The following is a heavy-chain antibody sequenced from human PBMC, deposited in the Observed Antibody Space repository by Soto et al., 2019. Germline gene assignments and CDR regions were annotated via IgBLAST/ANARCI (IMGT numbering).Heavy chain of an antibody. J-gene: IGHJ4*02. D-gene: IGHD3-10*01. CDR2: ISAYNGDT. V-gene: IGHV1-18*01. Sequence: QVQLVQSGTEVKKPGASVMVSCKASGYTFSNYGISWVRQAPGQGLEWMGWISAYNGDTHYAQKFQGRVTMSTDTSTSAGDVELRSLSSDDTAVYYCARAKKGRGCYFAVYWGQGALVTVSS. CDR3: ARAKKGRGCYFAVY. CDR1: GYTFSNYG.